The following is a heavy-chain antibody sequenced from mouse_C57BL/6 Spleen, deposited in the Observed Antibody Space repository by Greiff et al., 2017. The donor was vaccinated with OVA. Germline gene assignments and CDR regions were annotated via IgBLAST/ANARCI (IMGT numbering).Heavy chain of an antibody. Sequence: EVKLVESGGGLVQPGGSLKLSCAASGFTFSDYYMYWVRQTPEKRLEWVAYISNGGGSTYYPDTVKGRFTISRDNAKNTLYLQMSRLKSEDTAMYYCARRSKGGSYYFDYWGQGTTLIVSS. J-gene: IGHJ2*01. CDR3: ARRSKGGSYYFDY. V-gene: IGHV5-12*01. CDR2: ISNGGGST. CDR1: GFTFSDYY.